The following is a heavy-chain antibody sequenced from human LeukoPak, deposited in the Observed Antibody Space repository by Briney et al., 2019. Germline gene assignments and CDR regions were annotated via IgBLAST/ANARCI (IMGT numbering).Heavy chain of an antibody. CDR3: ARGSTNYYDSSGYFLLDY. CDR1: GFTFSSYA. CDR2: ISYDGSNK. D-gene: IGHD3-22*01. Sequence: GGSLRLSCAASGFTFSSYAMHWVRQAAGKGLEWVAVISYDGSNKYYADSVKGRFTISRDNSKNTLYLQMNSLRAEDTAVYYCARGSTNYYDSSGYFLLDYWGQGTLVTVSS. V-gene: IGHV3-30-3*01. J-gene: IGHJ4*02.